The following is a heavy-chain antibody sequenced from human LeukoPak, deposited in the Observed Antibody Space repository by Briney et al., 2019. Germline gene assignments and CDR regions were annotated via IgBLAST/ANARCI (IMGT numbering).Heavy chain of an antibody. D-gene: IGHD3-22*01. J-gene: IGHJ4*02. CDR3: ASQSWDSSGYYFDY. Sequence: KSSETLSLTCAVYGGSFSGYHWSWIRQPPGKGLEWIGEINHSGSTNYNPSLKSRVTISVDTSKNQFSLKLSSVTAADTAVYYCASQSWDSSGYYFDYWGQGTLVTVSS. CDR2: INHSGST. V-gene: IGHV4-34*01. CDR1: GGSFSGYH.